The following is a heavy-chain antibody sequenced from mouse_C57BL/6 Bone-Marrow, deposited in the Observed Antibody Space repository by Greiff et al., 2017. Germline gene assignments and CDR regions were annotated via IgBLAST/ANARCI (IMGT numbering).Heavy chain of an antibody. Sequence: VQLQESGAELARPGASVKLSCKASGYTFTSYGISWVKQRTGQGLEWIGEIYPRSGNTYYNEKFKGKATLTADKSSSTAYMELRSLTSEDSAVYFCARSGRWPPGGYWGQGTTLTVSS. CDR1: GYTFTSYG. J-gene: IGHJ2*01. CDR2: IYPRSGNT. V-gene: IGHV1-81*01. D-gene: IGHD2-3*01. CDR3: ARSGRWPPGGY.